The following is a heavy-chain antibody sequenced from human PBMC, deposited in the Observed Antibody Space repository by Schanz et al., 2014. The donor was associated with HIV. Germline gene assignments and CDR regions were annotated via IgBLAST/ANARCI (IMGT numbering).Heavy chain of an antibody. V-gene: IGHV1-8*02. D-gene: IGHD3-10*01. CDR3: ARGPDYGKTTYNFDF. CDR2: MRPNTGNT. J-gene: IGHJ4*02. Sequence: QVQLVQSGAEVKKPGSSVTVSCRASGGSFSSYAINWVRQASGQGPDWRGWMRPNTGNTCRAKKFQGRVTMTRNTPRSTAYLTLNNLTSDDTAVYFCARGPDYGKTTYNFDFWGQGTLVAVSS. CDR1: GGSFSSYA.